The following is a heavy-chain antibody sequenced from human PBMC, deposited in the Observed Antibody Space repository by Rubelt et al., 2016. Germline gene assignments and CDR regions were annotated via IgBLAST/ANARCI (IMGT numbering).Heavy chain of an antibody. CDR1: GGSISSSSYY. Sequence: QLQLQESGPGLVKPSETLSLTCTVSGGSISSSSYYWGWIRQPPGKGLGWIGSISYSGSTYYNPSLKSRVTISVDTSKNQFSLKLSSVTAADTAVYYCARRGAIFGVVIYFDYWGQGTLVTVSS. D-gene: IGHD3-3*01. J-gene: IGHJ4*02. CDR2: ISYSGST. V-gene: IGHV4-39*01. CDR3: ARRGAIFGVVIYFDY.